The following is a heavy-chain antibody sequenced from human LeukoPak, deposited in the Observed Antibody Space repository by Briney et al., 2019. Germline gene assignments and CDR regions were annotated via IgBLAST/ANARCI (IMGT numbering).Heavy chain of an antibody. J-gene: IGHJ4*02. Sequence: GGSLRLSCAASGFTLSRYWMSWVRQAPGKGLEWVANIKEDGSETYYEDSVKGRFTVSRDNAENSLYLQMNSLRAEDTAVYYCARKKSDNYDSSGSLDYWGQGTLVTVSS. CDR3: ARKKSDNYDSSGSLDY. D-gene: IGHD3-22*01. CDR1: GFTLSRYW. CDR2: IKEDGSET. V-gene: IGHV3-7*01.